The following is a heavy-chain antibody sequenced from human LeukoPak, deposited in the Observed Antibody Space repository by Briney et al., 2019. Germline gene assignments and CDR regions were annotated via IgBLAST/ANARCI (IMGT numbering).Heavy chain of an antibody. CDR3: AKDPSNGGKIYYYYMDV. CDR1: GFTFSSYS. J-gene: IGHJ6*03. Sequence: GGSLRLSCAASGFTFSSYSMNWVRQAPGKGLEWVSSISSSSSYIYYADSVKGRFTISRDNAKNSLYLQMNSLRAEDTAVYYCAKDPSNGGKIYYYYMDVWGKGTTVTISS. D-gene: IGHD4-23*01. V-gene: IGHV3-21*01. CDR2: ISSSSSYI.